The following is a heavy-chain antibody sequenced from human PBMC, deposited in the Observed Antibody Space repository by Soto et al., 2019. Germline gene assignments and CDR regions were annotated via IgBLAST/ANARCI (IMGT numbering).Heavy chain of an antibody. CDR3: VHLNSGRYYFDY. CDR2: LYWDDDK. J-gene: IGHJ4*02. Sequence: QIILKESGPTLVKPTQTLTVTCTFSGFYLSTSGVGVGWIRQPPGEALEWLALLYWDDDKRYSPSLRSRLTITKDISKRQVVLTMTNMDPVVTATYYCVHLNSGRYYFDYWGQGTQVTVSS. D-gene: IGHD1-26*01. CDR1: GFYLSTSGVG. V-gene: IGHV2-5*02.